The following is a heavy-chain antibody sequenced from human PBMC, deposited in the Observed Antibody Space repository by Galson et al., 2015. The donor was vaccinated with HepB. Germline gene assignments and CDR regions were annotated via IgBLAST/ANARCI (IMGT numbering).Heavy chain of an antibody. CDR3: ARDFGGSRSIQH. CDR2: IIPILGIA. CDR1: GGTFSSYT. J-gene: IGHJ1*01. D-gene: IGHD3-16*01. Sequence: SVKVSCKASGGTFSSYTISWVRQAPGQGLEWMGRIIPILGIANYAQKFQGRVTITADKSTSTAYMELSSLRSEDTAVYYCARDFGGSRSIQHWGQGTLVTVSS. V-gene: IGHV1-69*04.